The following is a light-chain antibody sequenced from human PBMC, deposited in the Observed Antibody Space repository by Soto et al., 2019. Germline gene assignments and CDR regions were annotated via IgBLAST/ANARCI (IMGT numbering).Light chain of an antibody. Sequence: EIVLTQSPGTLSLSPGERATLSCKASQSVTSRYLAWYQQKPGQAPRLLIYGAFSRATGIPDRFSGSGSGPHFTLTISRLEPEDLAGYIGQEYNDSPECTVGRGTTLEIK. V-gene: IGKV3-20*01. CDR2: GAF. CDR1: QSVTSRY. CDR3: QEYNDSPECT. J-gene: IGKJ2*02.